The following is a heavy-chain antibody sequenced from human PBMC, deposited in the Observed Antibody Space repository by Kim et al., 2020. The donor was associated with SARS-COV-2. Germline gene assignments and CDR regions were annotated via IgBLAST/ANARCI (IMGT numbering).Heavy chain of an antibody. J-gene: IGHJ4*02. CDR1: GFTFSSYA. D-gene: IGHD6-13*01. CDR3: ASSSDLIYFDY. Sequence: GGSLRLSCAASGFTFSSYAMHWVRQAPGKGLEWVAVISYDGSNKYYADSVKGRFTISRDNSKNTLYLQMNSLRAEDTAVYYCASSSDLIYFDYWGQGTLVTVSS. V-gene: IGHV3-30-3*01. CDR2: ISYDGSNK.